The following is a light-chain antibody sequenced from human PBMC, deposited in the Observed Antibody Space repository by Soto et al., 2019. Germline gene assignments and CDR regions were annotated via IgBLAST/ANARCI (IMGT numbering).Light chain of an antibody. Sequence: QSVLTQPASVSGSPGQSITISCTGTSSDIGSYNLVSWHQQHPGKAPKVIIYEGSNRPSGVSNRFSASKSGNKASLTISGLQAEDEADYYCCSYAASSTFNWVFGGGTQLTVL. J-gene: IGLJ3*02. CDR2: EGS. CDR1: SSDIGSYNL. V-gene: IGLV2-23*03. CDR3: CSYAASSTFNWV.